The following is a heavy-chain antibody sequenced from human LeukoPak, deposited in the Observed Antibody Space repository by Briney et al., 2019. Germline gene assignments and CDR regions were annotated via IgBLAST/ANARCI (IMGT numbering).Heavy chain of an antibody. Sequence: GESLKISCKGSGYIFTTYWIGWVRQLPGKGLEWMGIIFPGDSDTIYSPSFQGQVTISADKSINTAYLQWSSLKASDTAMYFCATSESQTKFDYWGQGTQVIVSS. J-gene: IGHJ4*02. CDR3: ATSESQTKFDY. D-gene: IGHD1/OR15-1a*01. CDR2: IFPGDSDT. CDR1: GYIFTTYW. V-gene: IGHV5-51*01.